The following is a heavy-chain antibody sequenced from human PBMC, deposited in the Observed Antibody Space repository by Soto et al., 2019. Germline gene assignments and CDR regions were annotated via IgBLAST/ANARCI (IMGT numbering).Heavy chain of an antibody. J-gene: IGHJ4*02. CDR1: GGTFSSYT. V-gene: IGHV1-69*08. Sequence: QVQLVQSGAEVKKPGSSVKVSCKASGGTFSSYTISWVRQAPGQGLEWMGRIIPILGIANYAQKFQGRVTITADKSTSPADLELSSLRTEATAVYYCPRDEGVAVSGTFAYWGRGTLVTVSS. CDR3: PRDEGVAVSGTFAY. CDR2: IIPILGIA. D-gene: IGHD6-19*01.